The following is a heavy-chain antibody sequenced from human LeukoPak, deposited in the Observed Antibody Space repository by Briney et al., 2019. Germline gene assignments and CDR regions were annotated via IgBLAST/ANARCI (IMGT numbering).Heavy chain of an antibody. J-gene: IGHJ6*04. Sequence: GPSVKVSCKASGGTFSSYAISWGRQAPGQGLEWMGGIIPIFGTANYAQKFQGRVTITADESTSTAYVELSSLRSEGTAVYYCPSQDVQGFDVWGKPTTVTDCS. D-gene: IGHD1-1*01. CDR2: IIPIFGTA. CDR1: GGTFSSYA. CDR3: PSQDVQGFDV. V-gene: IGHV1-69*13.